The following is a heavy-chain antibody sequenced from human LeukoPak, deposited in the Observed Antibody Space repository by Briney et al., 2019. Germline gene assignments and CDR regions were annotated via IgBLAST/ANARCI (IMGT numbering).Heavy chain of an antibody. CDR2: IYSGGST. CDR3: TRDRIDYGDYVDY. V-gene: IGHV3-66*01. J-gene: IGHJ4*02. D-gene: IGHD4-17*01. Sequence: GGSLRLSCAASGFTFSSYAMSWVRQAPGKGLEWVSVIYSGGSTYYVDSVKGRFTISRDNSKNTLYLQMNSLRAEDAAVYYCTRDRIDYGDYVDYWGQGTLVTVSS. CDR1: GFTFSSYA.